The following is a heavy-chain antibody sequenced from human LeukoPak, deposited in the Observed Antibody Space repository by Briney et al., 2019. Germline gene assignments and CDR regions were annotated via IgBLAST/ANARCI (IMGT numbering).Heavy chain of an antibody. J-gene: IGHJ4*02. D-gene: IGHD6-13*01. V-gene: IGHV1-46*01. CDR3: ARDSDIYSSSLH. CDR2: INPSGGST. Sequence: ASVKVSCKASGGTFSSYAISWVRQAPGQGLEWMGIINPSGGSTSYAQKFQGRVTMTRDMSTSTAYMELRSLRSDDTAVYYCARDSDIYSSSLHWGQGTLVTVSS. CDR1: GGTFSSYA.